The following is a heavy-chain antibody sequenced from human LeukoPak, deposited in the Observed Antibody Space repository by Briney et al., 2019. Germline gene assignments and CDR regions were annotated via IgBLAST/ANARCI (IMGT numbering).Heavy chain of an antibody. CDR2: ISAYNGNT. V-gene: IGHV1-18*01. CDR3: ARWMMFRGVYGADH. CDR1: GYTFTSYG. J-gene: IGHJ4*02. D-gene: IGHD3-10*01. Sequence: ASVKVSCKASGYTFTSYGISWVRQAPGQGLEWMGWISAYNGNTNYAQKFQGRVTMTTDPSTRTADMDLRSLRYDDTAVYFCARWMMFRGVYGADHWGPGTLVTVSS.